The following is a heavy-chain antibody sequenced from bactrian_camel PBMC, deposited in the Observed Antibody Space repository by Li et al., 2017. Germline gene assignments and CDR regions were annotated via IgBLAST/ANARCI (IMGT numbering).Heavy chain of an antibody. V-gene: IGHV3S1*01. CDR3: AKGRPRLGLVAADLD. CDR1: GFPFSANH. Sequence: HVQLVESGGDSVQPGGSLRLSCVASGFPFSANHMSWVRQPPGKTLEWVSSITASGTTSYSNSVRGRFTISRDNAKNTLYLQLDSLRTEDTATYYCAKGRPRLGLVAADLDRGQGTQVTVS. CDR2: ITASGTT. J-gene: IGHJ4*01. D-gene: IGHD7*01.